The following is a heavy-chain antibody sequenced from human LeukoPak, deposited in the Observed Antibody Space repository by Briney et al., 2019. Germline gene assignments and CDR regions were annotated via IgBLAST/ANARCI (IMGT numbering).Heavy chain of an antibody. J-gene: IGHJ6*03. V-gene: IGHV3-48*03. CDR3: ARVYGSSNYYYDRYYYYMDV. D-gene: IGHD3-22*01. CDR1: GFTFSSYE. Sequence: GGSLRLSCAASGFTFSSYEMNWVRQAPGKGLEWVSCISSGGRTIYYADSVKGRFTISRDSSKNTLYLQLNSLRVEDTAVYYCARVYGSSNYYYDRYYYYMDVWGRGTTVTVSS. CDR2: ISSGGRTI.